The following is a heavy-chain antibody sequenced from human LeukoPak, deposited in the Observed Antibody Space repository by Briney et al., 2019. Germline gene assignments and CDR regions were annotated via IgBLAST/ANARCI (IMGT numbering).Heavy chain of an antibody. CDR1: GGSISSYY. V-gene: IGHV4-4*07. CDR2: IYTSGST. J-gene: IGHJ6*03. D-gene: IGHD2-21*02. Sequence: PSETLSLTCTVSGGSISSYYWSWIRQSAGKGLEWIGRIYTSGSTNYNPSLKSRVTMSVDTSKNQFSLKLSSVTAADTAVYYCARVSAGSIVVVTAQYYYYYMDVWGKGTTVTVSS. CDR3: ARVSAGSIVVVTAQYYYYYMDV.